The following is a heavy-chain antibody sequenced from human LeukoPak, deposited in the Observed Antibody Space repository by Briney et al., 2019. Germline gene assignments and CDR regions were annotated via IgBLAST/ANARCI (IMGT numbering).Heavy chain of an antibody. CDR2: IEKDGGEK. CDR3: AGGLGWLIDY. D-gene: IGHD2-15*01. V-gene: IGHV3-7*04. J-gene: IGHJ4*02. CDR1: GFTFSNFW. Sequence: PGGSLTLSCAAYGFTFSNFWMNRLRQAREKGLEWVVNIEKDGGEKNYVDSVKGRFTISRDNAKNSLYLQMNSLRAEDTAVYYCAGGLGWLIDYWGQGTLVTVSS.